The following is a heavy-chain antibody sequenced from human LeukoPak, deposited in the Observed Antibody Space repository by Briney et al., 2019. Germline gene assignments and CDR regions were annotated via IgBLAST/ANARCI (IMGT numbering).Heavy chain of an antibody. CDR2: ISGSGGST. CDR3: AKDPWVVRGVTLHY. V-gene: IGHV3-23*01. J-gene: IGHJ4*02. CDR1: GFTFSSYA. Sequence: PGGSLRLSCAASGFTFSSYAMSWVRQAPGKGLEWVSAISGSGGSTYYADSVKGRFTISRDNSKNTLYLQMNSLRAEDTAVYYCAKDPWVVRGVTLHYWGQGTLVTVSS. D-gene: IGHD3-10*01.